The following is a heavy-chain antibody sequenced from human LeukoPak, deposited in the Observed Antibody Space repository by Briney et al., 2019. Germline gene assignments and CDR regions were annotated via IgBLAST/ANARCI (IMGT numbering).Heavy chain of an antibody. D-gene: IGHD5-18*01. J-gene: IGHJ5*02. CDR2: INPNSGGT. CDR3: ARGDKKENLSGPSGYFDP. Sequence: ASVKVSCKASGYTFSAFHIHWVRQDPGQGLEWMGWINPNSGGTNFAPKFHGRVSMTRDTSLSTAYMELSSPRSDDTAVYYCARGDKKENLSGPSGYFDPWGQGSLVTVSS. CDR1: GYTFSAFH. V-gene: IGHV1-2*02.